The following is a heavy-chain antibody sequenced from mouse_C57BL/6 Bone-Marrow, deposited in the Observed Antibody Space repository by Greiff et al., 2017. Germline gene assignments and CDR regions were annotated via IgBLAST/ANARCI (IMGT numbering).Heavy chain of an antibody. V-gene: IGHV1-55*01. CDR2: IYPGSGST. J-gene: IGHJ1*03. CDR3: ARPYYSNYWYFDV. D-gene: IGHD2-5*01. Sequence: VQLQQPGAELVKPGASVKMSCKASGYTFTSYWITWVKQRPGQGLEWIGDIYPGSGSTNYNEKFKSKATLTVDTSASTAYMQLSSLTSEDSAVYHCARPYYSNYWYFDVWGTGTTVTVSS. CDR1: GYTFTSYW.